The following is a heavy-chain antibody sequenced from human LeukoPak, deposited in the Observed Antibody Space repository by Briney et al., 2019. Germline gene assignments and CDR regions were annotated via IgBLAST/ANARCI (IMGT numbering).Heavy chain of an antibody. CDR2: IYHSGST. Sequence: PSETLSLTCAVSGGSISSSNWWSWVRQPPGKGLEWIGEIYHSGSTNYNPSLKSRVTISVDKSKNQFSLKLSSVTAADTAVYYCAREPAVDDSSGPYNWFDPWGQGTLVTVSS. V-gene: IGHV4-4*02. J-gene: IGHJ5*02. CDR1: GGSISSSNW. CDR3: AREPAVDDSSGPYNWFDP. D-gene: IGHD3-22*01.